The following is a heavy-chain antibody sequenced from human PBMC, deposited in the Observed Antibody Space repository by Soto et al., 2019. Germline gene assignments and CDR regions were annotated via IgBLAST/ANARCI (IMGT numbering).Heavy chain of an antibody. J-gene: IGHJ4*02. CDR2: IYPSGSA. Sequence: QLQLQESGSGLVKPSQTLSLSCAVSGGSINSGGYCWSWIRQPPGRGLEWIAYIYPSGSAYYNPSLKSRVTISVDMSKHQFSLQLSSVTAADTAVYYCATGIGDYALDFWGQGTLVTVSS. CDR1: GGSINSGGYC. CDR3: ATGIGDYALDF. V-gene: IGHV4-30-2*01. D-gene: IGHD4-17*01.